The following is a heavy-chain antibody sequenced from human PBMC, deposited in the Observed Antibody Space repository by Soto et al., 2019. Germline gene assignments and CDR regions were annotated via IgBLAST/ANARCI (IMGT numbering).Heavy chain of an antibody. CDR1: GFTFSSYS. D-gene: IGHD6-19*01. Sequence: EVQLVESGGGLVQPGGSLRLSCAASGFTFSSYSMNWVRQAPGKGLEWVASIVGGGSGSDPYYADSLKGRFTISRDNAKKSLFLQINNLGAEDTALYYCAREGIAVPGLEYWGQGTLVTVSS. CDR3: AREGIAVPGLEY. CDR2: IVGGGSGSDP. V-gene: IGHV3-21*02. J-gene: IGHJ4*02.